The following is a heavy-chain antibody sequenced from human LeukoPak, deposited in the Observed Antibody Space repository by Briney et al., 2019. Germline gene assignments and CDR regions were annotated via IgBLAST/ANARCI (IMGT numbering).Heavy chain of an antibody. CDR1: GVSISSSY. V-gene: IGHV4-59*08. Sequence: SDTLSLTCTVSGVSISSSYWSWVRQPPGKGLGWVGYIYYSGDSNYNPSLKSRATISVDTSKSLFSLKVSSVTAADTAIYYCARHTYARPFDSWGQGTPVTVSS. J-gene: IGHJ4*02. CDR2: IYYSGDS. D-gene: IGHD6-6*01. CDR3: ARHTYARPFDS.